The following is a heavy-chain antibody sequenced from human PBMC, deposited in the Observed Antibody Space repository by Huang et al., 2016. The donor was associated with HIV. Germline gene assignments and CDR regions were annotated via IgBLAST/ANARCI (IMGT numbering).Heavy chain of an antibody. CDR1: GGTFSSYA. D-gene: IGHD3-22*01. CDR2: IIPIFGTA. J-gene: IGHJ4*02. CDR3: ARARGYYDSSVSYYFDY. Sequence: QVQLVQSGAEVKKPGSSVKVSCKASGGTFSSYAISWVRQAPGKGLERMGWIIPIFGTANYAQKFQGRVTITADESTSTAYMELSSLRSEDTAVYYCARARGYYDSSVSYYFDYWGQGTLVTVSS. V-gene: IGHV1-69*13.